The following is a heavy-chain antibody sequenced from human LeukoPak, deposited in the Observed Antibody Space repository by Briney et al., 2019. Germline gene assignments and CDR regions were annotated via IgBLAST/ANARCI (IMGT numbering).Heavy chain of an antibody. CDR1: GFTVSNNY. D-gene: IGHD2-2*01. CDR3: AKDSSSTSCS. V-gene: IGHV3-53*01. J-gene: IGHJ4*02. CDR2: IYSGGST. Sequence: GGSLRLSCAASGFTVSNNYMSWVRQAPGKGLEWVSIIYSGGSTYYADSVKGRFTISRDNSKNTLYLQMNSLRAEDTAVYYCAKDSSSTSCSWGQGTLVTVSS.